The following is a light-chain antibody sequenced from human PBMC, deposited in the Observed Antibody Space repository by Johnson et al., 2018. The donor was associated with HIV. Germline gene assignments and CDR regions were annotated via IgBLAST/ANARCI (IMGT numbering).Light chain of an antibody. Sequence: QSVLTQSPSASGTPGQRVTISCSGSSSNIGSNTVNWYQQLPGTAPKLLIYRNNQRPSGVPDRFSGSKSGTSASLAISGLQAEDEADYYCAAGDDSLNGSYAFGTGTKVTVL. CDR1: SSNIGSNT. V-gene: IGLV1-44*01. CDR3: AAGDDSLNGSYA. J-gene: IGLJ1*01. CDR2: RNN.